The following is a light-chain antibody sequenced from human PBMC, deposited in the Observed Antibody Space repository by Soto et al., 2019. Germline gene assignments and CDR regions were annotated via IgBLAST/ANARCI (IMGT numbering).Light chain of an antibody. J-gene: IGKJ1*01. CDR1: QSMNSW. Sequence: DIQLTQSPSTLSASVGDRVTITCRASQSMNSWLAWYQQKPGEAPKVLIYDASSLESGAPSRFSGSGSGTEFTLTIGSLQPEDFATYYCLRYNAFSQTFGQGTKVEI. CDR2: DAS. CDR3: LRYNAFSQT. V-gene: IGKV1-5*01.